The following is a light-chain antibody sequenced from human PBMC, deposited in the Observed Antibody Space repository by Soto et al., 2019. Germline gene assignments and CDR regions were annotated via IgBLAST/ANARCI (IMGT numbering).Light chain of an antibody. V-gene: IGLV1-51*01. CDR2: GVT. J-gene: IGLJ3*02. CDR3: CSYAGDNSWV. CDR1: SSNIGNNY. Sequence: QSVLTQPPSVSAAPGQKVTISCSGSSSNIGNNYVSWYQQVPGTAPKLLIYGVTKRPSGVSNRFSGNRSGNTASLTISGLQAEDEAEYYCCSYAGDNSWVFGGGTKVTVL.